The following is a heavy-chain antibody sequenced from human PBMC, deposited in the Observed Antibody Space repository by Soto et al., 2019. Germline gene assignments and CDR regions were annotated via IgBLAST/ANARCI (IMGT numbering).Heavy chain of an antibody. V-gene: IGHV4-31*03. J-gene: IGHJ4*02. CDR1: GGSISSGGYY. CDR2: IHSSGST. D-gene: IGHD3-9*01. Sequence: QVQLQESGPGLVKPSQTLSLTCTVSGGSISSGGYYLSWIRQHPGKGLEWIGYIHSSGSTYYNPSLNSRVTISVDTYKNQFSLKLSSVTAADTAVYYCASLLYYDILTGYYKGYYFDYWGQGTLVTVSS. CDR3: ASLLYYDILTGYYKGYYFDY.